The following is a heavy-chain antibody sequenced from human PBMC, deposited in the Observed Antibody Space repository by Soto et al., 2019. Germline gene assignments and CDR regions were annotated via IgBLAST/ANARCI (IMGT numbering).Heavy chain of an antibody. CDR2: IIPIFGTA. CDR3: ARVDSYGLICFDP. V-gene: IGHV1-69*13. D-gene: IGHD5-18*01. J-gene: IGHJ5*02. Sequence: SVKVSCKASGGTFSSYAISWVRQAPGQGLEWMGGIIPIFGTANYAQKFQGRVTITADESTSTAYMELSSLRSEDTAVYYCARVDSYGLICFDPWGQGTLVTVSS. CDR1: GGTFSSYA.